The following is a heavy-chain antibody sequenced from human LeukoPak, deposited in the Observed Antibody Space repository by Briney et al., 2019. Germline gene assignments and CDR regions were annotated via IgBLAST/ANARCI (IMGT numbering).Heavy chain of an antibody. J-gene: IGHJ6*02. D-gene: IGHD6-13*01. CDR1: GYTFTSYD. CDR2: MNPNSGNT. Sequence: GASVKVSCKASGYTFTSYDINWVRQATGQGLEWMGWMNPNSGNTGYAQKFQGRVTMTRNTSISTAYMELSSRRSEDTAVYYCARVTSSSFYYYGMDVWGQGTTVTVSS. V-gene: IGHV1-8*01. CDR3: ARVTSSSFYYYGMDV.